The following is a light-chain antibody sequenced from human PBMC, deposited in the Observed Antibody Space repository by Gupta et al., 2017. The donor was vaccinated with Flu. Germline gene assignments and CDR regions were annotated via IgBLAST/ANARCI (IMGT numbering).Light chain of an antibody. CDR1: SSDVGGYNY. CDR3: SSYAGSNNLV. V-gene: IGLV2-8*01. CDR2: EVS. Sequence: SVTISCTGTSSDVGGYNYVSWYQQHPGKAPNLMIYEVSKRPSGVPDRFSGSKSGNTASLTVSGLQAEDEADYYCSSYAGSNNLVFGGGTKLTVL. J-gene: IGLJ2*01.